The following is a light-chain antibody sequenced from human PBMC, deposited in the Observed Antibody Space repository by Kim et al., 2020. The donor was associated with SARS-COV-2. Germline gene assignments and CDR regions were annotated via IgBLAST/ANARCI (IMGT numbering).Light chain of an antibody. CDR3: HQYGDSPRT. J-gene: IGKJ5*01. V-gene: IGKV3-20*01. Sequence: EIMLTQSPVTLSLSPGQTATLSCRASQRVGSAYIAWFQHRPGQPPRLLVFGGTGRATGIPDRFSVSGSGTDSTLTTSRLEPEDFADYYCHQYGDSPRTFGPGTRLEIK. CDR1: QRVGSAY. CDR2: GGT.